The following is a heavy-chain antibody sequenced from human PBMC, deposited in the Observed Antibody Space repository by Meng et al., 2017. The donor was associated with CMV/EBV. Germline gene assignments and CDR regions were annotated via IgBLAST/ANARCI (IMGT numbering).Heavy chain of an antibody. D-gene: IGHD3-3*01. J-gene: IGHJ4*02. CDR2: IKQDGSEK. CDR3: ANSGDFWSGYLFDY. V-gene: IGHV3-7*01. CDR1: GFTFSSYW. Sequence: GGSLRLSCAASGFTFSSYWMSWVRQAPGKGLEWVANIKQDGSEKYYVDSVKGRFTISRDNSKNTLYLQMNSLRAEDTAVYYCANSGDFWSGYLFDYWGQGTLVTVSS.